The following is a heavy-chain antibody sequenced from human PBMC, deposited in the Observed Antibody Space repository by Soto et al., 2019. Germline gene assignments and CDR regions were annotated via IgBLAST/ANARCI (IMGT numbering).Heavy chain of an antibody. Sequence: VHLLESGGGLVQPGGSLRLSCAASGFTFSSYAMSWVRQAPGKGLEWVSSISGRGDNTFYADSVKGRFTISRDYSKNTLYLQMNSLRAEDTAVYYCAKIFSAYDYFDYWGQGTLVTV. D-gene: IGHD5-12*01. CDR2: ISGRGDNT. CDR3: AKIFSAYDYFDY. CDR1: GFTFSSYA. V-gene: IGHV3-23*01. J-gene: IGHJ4*02.